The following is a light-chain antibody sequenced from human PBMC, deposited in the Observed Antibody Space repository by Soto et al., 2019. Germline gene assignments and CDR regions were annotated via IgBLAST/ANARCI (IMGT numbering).Light chain of an antibody. CDR3: QQYGSSGT. Sequence: DRATTSCTASQSFNSTYLAWYQQKPGQAPRLLIYGASNRATGIPDRFSGSGSGTDFTLTISRLEHEDSAVYYCQQYGSSGTFGQGTKVDIK. V-gene: IGKV3-20*01. CDR1: QSFNSTY. J-gene: IGKJ1*01. CDR2: GAS.